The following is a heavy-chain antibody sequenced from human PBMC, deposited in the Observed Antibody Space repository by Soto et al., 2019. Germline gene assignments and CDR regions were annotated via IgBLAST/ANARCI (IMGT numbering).Heavy chain of an antibody. V-gene: IGHV3-74*01. CDR1: GFTFSNYW. CDR3: AGWNVGVFVPLDS. J-gene: IGHJ4*02. CDR2: IDSDGSNI. Sequence: EVQLVESGGGLVQPGGSLRLSCAASGFTFSNYWIHWVRQAPGKGLVWVSRIDSDGSNIQYADSLKGRFTISRDNAKNPIYLQMISLRAEDPAVYYCAGWNVGVFVPLDSWGQGTLVTVSA. D-gene: IGHD1-1*01.